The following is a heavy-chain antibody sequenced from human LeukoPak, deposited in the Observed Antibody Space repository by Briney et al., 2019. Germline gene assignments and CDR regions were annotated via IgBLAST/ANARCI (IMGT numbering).Heavy chain of an antibody. V-gene: IGHV4-59*01. CDR3: AREDSTIDAFDI. CDR2: IYYSGST. CDR1: GGSISSYY. Sequence: SETLSLTCAVSGGSISSYYWSWIRQPPGKGLEWIGYIYYSGSTNYNPSLKSRVTISVDTSKNQFSLKLSSVTAADTAVYYCAREDSTIDAFDIWGQGTMVTVSS. J-gene: IGHJ3*02. D-gene: IGHD3-9*01.